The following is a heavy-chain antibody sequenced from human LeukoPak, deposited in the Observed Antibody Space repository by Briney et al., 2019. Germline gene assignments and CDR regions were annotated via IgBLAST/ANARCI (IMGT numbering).Heavy chain of an antibody. CDR2: VYNSGRI. Sequence: SETLSLTCAVSGGSISSSHWSWIRQSAGKRLEWIGRVYNSGRITFNPSLASRVTLSLDTSKNQLSLILTSVTAADTAVYYCARAPNWFDLWGQGTLVTVSS. CDR3: ARAPNWFDL. CDR1: GGSISSSH. V-gene: IGHV4-4*07. J-gene: IGHJ5*02.